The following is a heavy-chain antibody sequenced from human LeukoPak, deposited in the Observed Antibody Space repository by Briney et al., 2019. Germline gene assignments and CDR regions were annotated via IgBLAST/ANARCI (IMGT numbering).Heavy chain of an antibody. V-gene: IGHV4-61*02. CDR2: IYTSGST. Sequence: SETLSLTCTVSGGSIGSGNYYWSWIRQPAGKGLEWIGRIYTSGSTDYNPSLKGRVTISLDTSKNQFSLKLTSVTAADTAVYYCASTSRKSGSWDAFDIWGQGTMVTVSS. CDR3: ASTSRKSGSWDAFDI. J-gene: IGHJ3*02. CDR1: GGSIGSGNYY. D-gene: IGHD6-13*01.